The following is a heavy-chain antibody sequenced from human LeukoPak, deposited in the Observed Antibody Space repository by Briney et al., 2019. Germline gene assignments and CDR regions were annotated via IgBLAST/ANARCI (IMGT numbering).Heavy chain of an antibody. J-gene: IGHJ4*02. CDR1: GFPFSSYA. CDR2: ISGSGGST. Sequence: GGSLRLSCAASGFPFSSYAMSWVRQAPGKGLEWVSTISGSGGSTYYADSVKGRFTIPRDNAKNSLYLQMNSLRAEDTAVYYCARKLVVVAATPWWGQGTLVTVSS. CDR3: ARKLVVVAATPW. D-gene: IGHD2-15*01. V-gene: IGHV3-23*01.